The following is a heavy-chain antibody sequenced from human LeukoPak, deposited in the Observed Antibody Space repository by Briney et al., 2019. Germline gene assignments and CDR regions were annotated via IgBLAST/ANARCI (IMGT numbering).Heavy chain of an antibody. J-gene: IGHJ4*02. CDR1: GFTFSSYA. D-gene: IGHD4-11*01. CDR2: ISYDGSNK. Sequence: GGSLRLSCAASGFTFSSYAMHWVRQAPGKGREWVTVISYDGSNKYYADSVKGRFTISRDNSKNTLYLQMNSLRTEDTALYYCARVDYHAFDYWGQGTLVTVSS. V-gene: IGHV3-30-3*01. CDR3: ARVDYHAFDY.